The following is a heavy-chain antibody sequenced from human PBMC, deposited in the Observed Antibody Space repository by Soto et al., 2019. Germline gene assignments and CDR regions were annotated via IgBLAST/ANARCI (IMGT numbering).Heavy chain of an antibody. CDR3: AKHVAGTNWYFDV. J-gene: IGHJ2*01. Sequence: QVQLQESGPGLVKPSETLSLTCTVSGDSIRGNFWSWIRQPPGRGPEWVGYAHSSSISSTHYNPLRKSRITVSEHTSKNQLSLKVTSVTAADTDVYYCAKHVAGTNWYFDVWGRGTLVTVSS. V-gene: IGHV4-59*08. CDR2: AHSSSISST. D-gene: IGHD6-19*01. CDR1: GDSIRGNF.